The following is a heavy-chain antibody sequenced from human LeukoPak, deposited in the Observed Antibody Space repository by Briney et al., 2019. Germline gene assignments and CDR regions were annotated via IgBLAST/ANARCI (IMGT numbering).Heavy chain of an antibody. CDR2: IYYSGST. J-gene: IGHJ3*02. CDR3: ASWSTVTTSAFDI. D-gene: IGHD4-11*01. V-gene: IGHV4-39*01. Sequence: SETLSLTCTVSGGSISSSSHYWGWIRQPPGKGLEWIGSIYYSGSTYYNPSLKSRVTISVDTSKNQFSLKLSSVTAADTAVYYCASWSTVTTSAFDIWGQGTMVTVSS. CDR1: GGSISSSSHY.